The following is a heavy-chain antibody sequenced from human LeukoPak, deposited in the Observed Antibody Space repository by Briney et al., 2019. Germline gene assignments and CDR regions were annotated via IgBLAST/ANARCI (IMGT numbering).Heavy chain of an antibody. Sequence: ASVKVSCKASGYTFTSYYMHWVRQAPGQGLEWMGIINPSGGSTSYAQTFQGRVTMTRDTSTSTVYMELSSLRSEDTAVYYCARGLYYYGSGSYTPGYWGQGTLVTVSS. CDR2: INPSGGST. CDR1: GYTFTSYY. J-gene: IGHJ4*02. V-gene: IGHV1-46*01. CDR3: ARGLYYYGSGSYTPGY. D-gene: IGHD3-10*01.